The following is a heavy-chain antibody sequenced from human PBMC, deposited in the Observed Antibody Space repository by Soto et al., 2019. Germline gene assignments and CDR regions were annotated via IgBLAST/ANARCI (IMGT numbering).Heavy chain of an antibody. CDR1: GFTLSSYA. Sequence: GGSLRLSCAASGFTLSSYAMSWVRQAPGKGLEWVSAISGSGGSTYYADSVKGRFTIPRDNSKSTLYLQMNSLRAEDTAVYYCAKDRVDDFWSGYYPTDYFDYWGQGTLVTVSS. D-gene: IGHD3-3*01. CDR3: AKDRVDDFWSGYYPTDYFDY. CDR2: ISGSGGST. J-gene: IGHJ4*02. V-gene: IGHV3-23*01.